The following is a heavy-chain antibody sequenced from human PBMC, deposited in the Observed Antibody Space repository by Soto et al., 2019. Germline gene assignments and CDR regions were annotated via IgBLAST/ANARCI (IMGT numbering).Heavy chain of an antibody. CDR2: INAGNGNT. V-gene: IGHV1-3*01. J-gene: IGHJ4*02. CDR1: GYTFTSYA. Sequence: QLQLVQSGAEVKKPGASVKVSCKASGYTFTSYAMHWVRQAPGQRLEWMGWINAGNGNTKYSQKFQGRVTITRDTSASTAYMELSSLRSEGTAVYYCARGPGGPDGPGDYWGQGTLVTVSS. CDR3: ARGPGGPDGPGDY. D-gene: IGHD2-15*01.